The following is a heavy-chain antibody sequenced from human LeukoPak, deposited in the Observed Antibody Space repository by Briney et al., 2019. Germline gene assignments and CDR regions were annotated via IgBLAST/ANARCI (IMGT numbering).Heavy chain of an antibody. Sequence: PGGSLRLSCAASGFTFSDYAMTWVRQTPGKGLEWVSVISGGGDSADYADSMKGRFTISRDNSKNTLYLQMNSLRAEDTAVYYCARERGYSGYDPVDYWGQGTLVTVSS. V-gene: IGHV3-23*01. CDR3: ARERGYSGYDPVDY. D-gene: IGHD5-12*01. J-gene: IGHJ4*02. CDR2: ISGGGDSA. CDR1: GFTFSDYA.